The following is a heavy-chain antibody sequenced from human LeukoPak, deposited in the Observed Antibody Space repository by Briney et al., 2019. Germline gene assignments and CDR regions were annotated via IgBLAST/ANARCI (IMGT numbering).Heavy chain of an antibody. V-gene: IGHV4-4*07. CDR1: GDSISRYY. CDR2: IYNGGII. CDR3: ARPNIRYCSGGACSNDGSDY. J-gene: IGHJ4*02. Sequence: SETLSLTCTVSGDSISRYYWSWIRQPAGKGLEWIGRIYNGGIITYNPSLKSRVTMSIDTSNNQFSLKLSSVTAADTAVYYCARPNIRYCSGGACSNDGSDYWGQGTLVTVSS. D-gene: IGHD2-15*01.